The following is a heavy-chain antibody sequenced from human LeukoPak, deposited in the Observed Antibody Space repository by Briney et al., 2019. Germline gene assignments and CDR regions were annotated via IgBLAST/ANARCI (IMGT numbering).Heavy chain of an antibody. D-gene: IGHD6-6*01. CDR2: ISYSGTT. CDR1: GGSISSRPYY. Sequence: SETLSLTCTVSGGSISSRPYYWGWVRQPPGKGLEWIGTISYSGTTYYNPSLKSRVTISLDTSKNQFSLKLSSVTAADTAIYYCARDFSSSSTVYYYYYMDVWGEGTTVTVSS. V-gene: IGHV4-39*07. CDR3: ARDFSSSSTVYYYYYMDV. J-gene: IGHJ6*03.